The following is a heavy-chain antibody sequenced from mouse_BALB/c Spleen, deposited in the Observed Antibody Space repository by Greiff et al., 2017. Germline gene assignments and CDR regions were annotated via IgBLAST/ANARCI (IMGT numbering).Heavy chain of an antibody. CDR2: IYPGDGDT. D-gene: IGHD2-4*01. J-gene: IGHJ3*01. CDR1: GYAFSSSW. V-gene: IGHV1-82*01. Sequence: VKLQESGPELVKPGASVKISCKASGYAFSSSWMNWVKQRPGQGLEWIGRIYPGDGDTNYNGKFKGKATLTADKSSSTAYMQLSSLTSVDSAVYFCARGGDYDYDGPSWFAYWGQGTLVTVSA. CDR3: ARGGDYDYDGPSWFAY.